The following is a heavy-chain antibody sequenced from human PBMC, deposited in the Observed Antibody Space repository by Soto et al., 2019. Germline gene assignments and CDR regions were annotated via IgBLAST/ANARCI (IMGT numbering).Heavy chain of an antibody. CDR3: ARVYYDYIWGSYYYYYYMDV. V-gene: IGHV1-18*01. CDR1: GYTFTSYG. Sequence: QVQLVQSGAEVKKPGASVKVSCKASGYTFTSYGISWVRQAPGQGLEWMGWISAYNGNTNYAQKLQGRVTMTTDTSTSTAYMELRSLRSDDTAVYYCARVYYDYIWGSYYYYYYMDVWGKGTTVTVS. CDR2: ISAYNGNT. D-gene: IGHD3-16*01. J-gene: IGHJ6*03.